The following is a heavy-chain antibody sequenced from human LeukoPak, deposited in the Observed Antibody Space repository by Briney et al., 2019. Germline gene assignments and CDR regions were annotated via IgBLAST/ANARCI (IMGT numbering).Heavy chain of an antibody. V-gene: IGHV4-39*01. J-gene: IGHJ6*03. Sequence: SETLSLTCTVSGGSISSSSYYWGWIRQPPGKGLEWIGSIYYSGSTYYNPSLKSRVTISVDTSKNQFSLKLSSVTAADTAVYYCARHAGVGATLYYYYYYMDVWGKGTPATVSS. D-gene: IGHD1-26*01. CDR3: ARHAGVGATLYYYYYYMDV. CDR2: IYYSGST. CDR1: GGSISSSSYY.